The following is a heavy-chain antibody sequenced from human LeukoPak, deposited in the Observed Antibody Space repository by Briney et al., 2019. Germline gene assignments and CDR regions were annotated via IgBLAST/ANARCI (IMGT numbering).Heavy chain of an antibody. J-gene: IGHJ4*02. CDR2: INVYGSEK. CDR3: ARDYRSVRGVATDY. CDR1: GFTFTSYW. D-gene: IGHD3-10*01. Sequence: GGSLRLSCAASGFTFTSYWMSWVRQAPGEGLGWVGYINVYGSEKFYVDSVKGRFPISRDNAKNSLYLQMNSLRAEDTAVYYCARDYRSVRGVATDYWGQGTLVTVSS. V-gene: IGHV3-7*03.